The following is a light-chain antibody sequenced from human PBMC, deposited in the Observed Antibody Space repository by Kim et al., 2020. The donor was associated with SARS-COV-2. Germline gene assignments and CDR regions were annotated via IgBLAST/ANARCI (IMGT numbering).Light chain of an antibody. V-gene: IGLV1-47*01. CDR3: AAWDDSLSGVV. J-gene: IGLJ2*01. Sequence: GQRVTVSCSGRSPNIGSNYVYWYQQLPGTAPKLLIYRNNQRPSGVPDRFSGSKSGTSASLAISGLRSEDEADYYCAAWDDSLSGVVFGGGTQLTVL. CDR2: RNN. CDR1: SPNIGSNY.